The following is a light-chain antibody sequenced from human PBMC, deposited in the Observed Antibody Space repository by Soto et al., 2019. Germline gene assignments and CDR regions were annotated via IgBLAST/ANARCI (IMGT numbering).Light chain of an antibody. Sequence: QSVLTQPASVSGSPGQSITISCTGTSSDVGAYNYVSWYQQHPDKAPKLMIFAVSDRPSGVSNRFSGSNSGNTASLTISGLPAEDEADYFCSSYTSNSTLVFGGGTKLTVL. J-gene: IGLJ3*02. CDR3: SSYTSNSTLV. CDR2: AVS. V-gene: IGLV2-14*01. CDR1: SSDVGAYNY.